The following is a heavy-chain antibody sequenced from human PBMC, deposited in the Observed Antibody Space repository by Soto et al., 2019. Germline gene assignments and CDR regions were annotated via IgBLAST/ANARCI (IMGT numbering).Heavy chain of an antibody. V-gene: IGHV1-3*01. J-gene: IGHJ4*02. CDR1: GYSFSSYG. CDR2: ISAGNGNT. CDR3: ARVGATPYYFDY. D-gene: IGHD1-26*01. Sequence: ASVKVSCKASGYSFSSYGISWLRQAPGQRLEWMGWISAGNGNTKYSQKFQGRVTITRDTSASTAYMELSRLRSDDTAVYYCARVGATPYYFDYWGQGTLVTVSS.